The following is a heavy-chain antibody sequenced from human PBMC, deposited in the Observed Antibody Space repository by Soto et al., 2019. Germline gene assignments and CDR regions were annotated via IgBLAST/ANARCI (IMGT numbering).Heavy chain of an antibody. CDR1: GGTFSSDT. Sequence: QVQLVQSGAEVKKPGSSVKVSCTAAGGTFSSDTISWVRQAPGQGLEWMGRIIPILGIANYAQKFQGRVTITADKSTSTAYMELSSLRSEDNAVYYCARDRVLARQDDYWGQGTLVTVSS. D-gene: IGHD2-8*01. CDR2: IIPILGIA. V-gene: IGHV1-69*08. J-gene: IGHJ4*02. CDR3: ARDRVLARQDDY.